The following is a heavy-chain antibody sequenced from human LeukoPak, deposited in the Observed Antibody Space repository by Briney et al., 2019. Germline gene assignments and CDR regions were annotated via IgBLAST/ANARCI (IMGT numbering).Heavy chain of an antibody. CDR2: IYYSGST. D-gene: IGHD3-3*01. V-gene: IGHV4-59*08. J-gene: IGHJ4*02. CDR3: ARLRFLEWLQIFDY. CDR1: GGSISSYY. Sequence: PSETLSLTCTVSGGSISSYYWSWIRQPPGKGLEWIGYIYYSGSTYYNPSLKSRVTISVDTSKNQFSLKLSSVTAADTAVYYCARLRFLEWLQIFDYWGQGTLVTVSS.